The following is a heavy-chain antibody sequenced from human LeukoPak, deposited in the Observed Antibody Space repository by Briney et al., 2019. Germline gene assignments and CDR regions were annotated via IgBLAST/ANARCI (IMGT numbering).Heavy chain of an antibody. Sequence: GASVKVSCKASGYTFTSYAISWVRQAPGQGLEWMGWISAYNGNTNYAQKDQGRVTMTTDTSTSTVYMELRSLRSEDTAVYYCARFLGGNSTDWGQGTLVTVSS. CDR3: ARFLGGNSTD. V-gene: IGHV1-18*01. CDR1: GYTFTSYA. J-gene: IGHJ4*02. D-gene: IGHD4-23*01. CDR2: ISAYNGNT.